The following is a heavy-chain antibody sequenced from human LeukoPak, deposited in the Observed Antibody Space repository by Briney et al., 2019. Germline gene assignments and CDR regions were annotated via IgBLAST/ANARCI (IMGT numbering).Heavy chain of an antibody. CDR3: AKGEHYYDSSGYS. CDR1: GFTFDDYA. CDR2: ISWNSGSI. D-gene: IGHD3-22*01. Sequence: HPGGSLRLSCAASGFTFDDYAMHWVRQAPGKGLEWVSGISWNSGSIGYADSVKGRFTISRDNAKNSLYLQMNSLRAEDTALYYCAKGEHYYDSSGYSWGQGTLVTVSS. J-gene: IGHJ4*02. V-gene: IGHV3-9*01.